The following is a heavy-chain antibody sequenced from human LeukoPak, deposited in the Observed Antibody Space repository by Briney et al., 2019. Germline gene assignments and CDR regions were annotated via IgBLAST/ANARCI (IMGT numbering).Heavy chain of an antibody. D-gene: IGHD3-16*01. CDR1: GFTFSSYW. CDR3: ARGKGGAAFDI. Sequence: GGSLRLSCAASGFTFSSYWMHWVRQAPGKGLVWVSRIYSDGSSTNYADSVRGRFTISRDNAKNTLYLQMNSLRAEDTAVYHCARGKGGAAFDIWGQGTMVTVSS. CDR2: IYSDGSST. V-gene: IGHV3-74*01. J-gene: IGHJ3*02.